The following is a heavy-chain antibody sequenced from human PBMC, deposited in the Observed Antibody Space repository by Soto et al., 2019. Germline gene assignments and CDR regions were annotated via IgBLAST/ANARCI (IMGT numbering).Heavy chain of an antibody. V-gene: IGHV3-30*18. CDR1: GFTFGSYG. CDR2: ISYDGSNK. J-gene: IGHJ4*02. D-gene: IGHD1-26*01. Sequence: QVQLVESGGGVVQPGRSLRLSCAASGFTFGSYGMHWVRQAPGKGLEWVAVISYDGSNKYYADSVKGRFTISRDNSKNTVYLQMNSQRPEDTAVYYCAKDQEGPSGSCQWGLDHWGQGTLVTVSS. CDR3: AKDQEGPSGSCQWGLDH.